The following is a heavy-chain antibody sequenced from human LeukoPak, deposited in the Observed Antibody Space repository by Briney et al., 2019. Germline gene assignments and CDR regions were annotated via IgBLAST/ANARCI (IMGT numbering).Heavy chain of an antibody. CDR1: GFTFSSYA. CDR3: ARGRFGPAADDAFDI. Sequence: GSLRLSCAASGFTFSSYAMHWVRQAPGKGLEWVAVISYDGSNKYYADSVKGRFTISRDNSKNTLYLQMNSLRAEDTAVYYCARGRFGPAADDAFDIWGQGTMVTVSS. CDR2: ISYDGSNK. V-gene: IGHV3-30*04. D-gene: IGHD2-2*01. J-gene: IGHJ3*02.